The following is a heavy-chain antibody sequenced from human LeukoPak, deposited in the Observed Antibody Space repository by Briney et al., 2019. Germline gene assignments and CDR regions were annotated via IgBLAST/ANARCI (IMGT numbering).Heavy chain of an antibody. J-gene: IGHJ4*02. Sequence: GGSLRLSCAASGFTFSSYGMHWVRQAPGKGLEWVAVISYDGSNKYYADSVKGRFTISRDNSKNTLYLQMNSLGAEDMAVYYCAKGCGAGSCFRFDFWGQGILVTVSS. CDR1: GFTFSSYG. CDR2: ISYDGSNK. D-gene: IGHD2-15*01. V-gene: IGHV3-30*18. CDR3: AKGCGAGSCFRFDF.